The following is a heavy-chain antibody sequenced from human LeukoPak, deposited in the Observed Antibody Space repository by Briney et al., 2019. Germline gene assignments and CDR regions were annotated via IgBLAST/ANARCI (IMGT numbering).Heavy chain of an antibody. D-gene: IGHD6-13*01. J-gene: IGHJ4*02. Sequence: GGSLRLSCAASGFTFSSYAMSWVRQAPGKGLEWVSSISTSSSYIYYADSVKGRFTISRDNAKSSLYLQMNSLRAEDTAVYYCARGDTTIVAAGFDYWGQGTLVTVSS. V-gene: IGHV3-21*01. CDR3: ARGDTTIVAAGFDY. CDR1: GFTFSSYA. CDR2: ISTSSSYI.